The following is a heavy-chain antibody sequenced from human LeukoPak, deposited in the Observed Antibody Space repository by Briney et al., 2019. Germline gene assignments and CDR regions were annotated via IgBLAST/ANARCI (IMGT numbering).Heavy chain of an antibody. V-gene: IGHV4-34*01. CDR1: GGSFSGYY. Sequence: SETLSLTCAVYGGSFSGYYWGWIRQPPGKGLEWIGEINHSGSTNYNPSLKSRVTISVDTSKNQFSLKLSSVTAADTAVYYCAVGAAANWGQGTLVTVSS. D-gene: IGHD6-13*01. CDR2: INHSGST. J-gene: IGHJ4*02. CDR3: AVGAAAN.